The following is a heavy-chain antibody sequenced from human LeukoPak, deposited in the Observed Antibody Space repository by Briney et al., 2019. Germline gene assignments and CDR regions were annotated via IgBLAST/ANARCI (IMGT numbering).Heavy chain of an antibody. D-gene: IGHD1-1*01. V-gene: IGHV3-23*01. J-gene: IGHJ4*02. Sequence: GSLRLSCAASGFTFISYAMSWVRQVPGKGLECVSAISGNGASTYYADSVKGRFTISRYNSRNTLYLEMNNLGADDTAVYFCAQLSWNPYYFDYWGQGTLVTVSS. CDR2: ISGNGAST. CDR1: GFTFISYA. CDR3: AQLSWNPYYFDY.